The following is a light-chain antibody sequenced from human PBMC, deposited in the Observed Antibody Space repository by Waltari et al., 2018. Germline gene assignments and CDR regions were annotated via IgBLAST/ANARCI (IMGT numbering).Light chain of an antibody. CDR1: QTVRTTY. CDR2: GAS. V-gene: IGKV3-20*01. CDR3: QQYDISPLT. Sequence: EILLTQSSASLWRPARERDTLSCRASQTVRTTYLAWYQQKPGQAPTLLIYGASSRATGIPDRFSGSGSGTDFSLTISSLEPEDFAVYYCQQYDISPLTFGGGTKVEIK. J-gene: IGKJ4*01.